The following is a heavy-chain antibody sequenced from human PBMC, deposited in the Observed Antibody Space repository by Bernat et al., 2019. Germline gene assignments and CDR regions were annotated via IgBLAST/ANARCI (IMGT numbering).Heavy chain of an antibody. J-gene: IGHJ5*02. V-gene: IGHV3-23*01. CDR3: AKEVSSSRWFDP. D-gene: IGHD6-6*01. Sequence: EVQLLESGGGLVQPGGSLRLSCAASGFTFSSYAMSWVRQAPGKGLEWVSAISGSGGSKYYADSVKGRFTISRDNSKNTLYLQMNSLGAEDTAVYYCAKEVSSSRWFDPWGQGTLVTVSS. CDR1: GFTFSSYA. CDR2: ISGSGGSK.